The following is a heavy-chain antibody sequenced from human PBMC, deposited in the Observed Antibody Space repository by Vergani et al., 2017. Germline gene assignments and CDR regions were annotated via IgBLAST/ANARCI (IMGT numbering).Heavy chain of an antibody. V-gene: IGHV1-46*01. D-gene: IGHD1-26*01. CDR2: INPSGGST. CDR3: ARDSGSYGPLNYFDY. J-gene: IGHJ4*02. Sequence: QVQLVQSEAEVKKPGASVKVSCKASGYTFTSYYMHWVRQAPGQGLEWMGIINPSGGSTSYAQKFQGRVTMTRDTSTSTVYMELSSLRSEDTAVYYCARDSGSYGPLNYFDYWGQGTLVTVSS. CDR1: GYTFTSYY.